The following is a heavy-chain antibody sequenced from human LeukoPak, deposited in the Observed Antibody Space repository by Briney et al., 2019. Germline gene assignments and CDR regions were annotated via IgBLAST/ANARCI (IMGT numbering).Heavy chain of an antibody. Sequence: GGSLTLSCAASGFTFSSCGMHWVRQAPGKVLEWVSYISSSSSTIYYADSVKGRFTISRDNAKNSLYLQMNSLRAEDTAVYYCARSHPGLLWFGERRNVYYFDYWGQGTLVTVSS. D-gene: IGHD3-10*01. CDR3: ARSHPGLLWFGERRNVYYFDY. CDR1: GFTFSSCG. V-gene: IGHV3-48*01. J-gene: IGHJ4*02. CDR2: ISSSSSTI.